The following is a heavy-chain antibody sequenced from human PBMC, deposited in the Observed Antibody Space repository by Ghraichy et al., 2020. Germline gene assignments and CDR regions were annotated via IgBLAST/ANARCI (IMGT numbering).Heavy chain of an antibody. J-gene: IGHJ2*01. D-gene: IGHD6-13*01. CDR1: GGSFSGYY. V-gene: IGHV4-34*01. CDR2: INHSGST. CDR3: ASNPGAAAGPPPLFDL. Sequence: SQTLSLTCAVYGGSFSGYYWSWIRQPPGKGLEWIGEINHSGSTNYNPSLKSRVTISVDTSKNRFSLKLSSVTAADTAVYYCASNPGAAAGPPPLFDLWGRGTLVTVSS.